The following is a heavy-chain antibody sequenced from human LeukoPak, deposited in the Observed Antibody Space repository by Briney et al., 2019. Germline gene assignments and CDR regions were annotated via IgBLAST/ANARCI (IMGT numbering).Heavy chain of an antibody. CDR2: ISCQSGKT. CDR1: GYTFSSYG. D-gene: IGHD3-3*01. Sequence: GAPVKVSCKASGYTFSSYGITWVRQAPGQGLEWMGWISCQSGKTKYAQKFQHRFTMTIDIITTTAYMELTSLTSDDTDVYYCARDLPFEGLLEWLLEYWGQGTLVTVSS. J-gene: IGHJ1*01. CDR3: ARDLPFEGLLEWLLEY. V-gene: IGHV1-18*04.